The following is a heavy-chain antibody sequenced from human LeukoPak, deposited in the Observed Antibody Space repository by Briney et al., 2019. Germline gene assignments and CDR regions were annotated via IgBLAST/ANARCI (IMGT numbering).Heavy chain of an antibody. Sequence: ASVKLSCKASGYTFTSYGISWLRQATGQGLEWMGWISAYNGNTNYAQKLQGRVTMTTDTSTSTAYMELRSLRSDDTAVYYCARDPATVVFDYWGQGTLVTVSS. J-gene: IGHJ4*02. V-gene: IGHV1-18*01. D-gene: IGHD4-23*01. CDR2: ISAYNGNT. CDR3: ARDPATVVFDY. CDR1: GYTFTSYG.